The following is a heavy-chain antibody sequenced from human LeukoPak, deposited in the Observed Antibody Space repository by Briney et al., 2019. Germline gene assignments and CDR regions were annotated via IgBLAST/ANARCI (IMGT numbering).Heavy chain of an antibody. CDR2: IYHSGST. D-gene: IGHD3-22*01. J-gene: IGHJ4*02. CDR3: ARLSNYYDSSGYNLGFDY. Sequence: SETLSLTCAVSGGSISSGGYSWNWIRQPPGKGLEWIGYIYHSGSTYYEPSLKSRVTISVDRSKNQFSLKLSSVTAADTAVYYCARLSNYYDSSGYNLGFDYWGQGTLVTVSS. CDR1: GGSISSGGYS. V-gene: IGHV4-30-2*01.